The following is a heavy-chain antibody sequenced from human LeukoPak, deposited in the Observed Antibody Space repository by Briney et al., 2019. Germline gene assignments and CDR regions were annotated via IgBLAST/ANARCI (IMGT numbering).Heavy chain of an antibody. V-gene: IGHV1-3*01. CDR2: VSAANNP. Sequence: ASVKVSCKTSGYIFTPHHIHWMRQAPGQGLELLGWVSAANNPEYSQKFQGRVVITRDASATTSYLELNSLRSEDTGVYYCAMSVEMPTIPSFDYWGQGTLVTVSS. CDR1: GYIFTPHH. CDR3: AMSVEMPTIPSFDY. D-gene: IGHD5-24*01. J-gene: IGHJ4*02.